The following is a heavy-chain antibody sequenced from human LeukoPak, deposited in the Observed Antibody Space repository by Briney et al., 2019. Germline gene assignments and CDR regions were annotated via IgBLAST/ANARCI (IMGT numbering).Heavy chain of an antibody. CDR3: ARRHSSSWMPNYYYYYMDV. V-gene: IGHV1-2*02. D-gene: IGHD6-13*01. Sequence: ASVKVSCKASGYTFTGYYMHWVRQAPGHGLEWMGWINPNSGGTNYAQKFQGRVSMTRDTSISTAYMELSRLRSDDTAVYYCARRHSSSWMPNYYYYYMDVWGKGTTVTISS. CDR2: INPNSGGT. J-gene: IGHJ6*03. CDR1: GYTFTGYY.